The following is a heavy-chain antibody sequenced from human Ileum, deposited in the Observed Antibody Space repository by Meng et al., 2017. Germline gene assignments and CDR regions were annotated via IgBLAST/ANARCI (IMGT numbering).Heavy chain of an antibody. Sequence: GSLRLSCNVSGYVITSGYFWGWIRQPPGKGLEWFGSIFHTGSTHYNPSLKSRVTISVDTSKNQFSLKVRYVTAADTAVYYCARGRSPGYGGHDGMAVWGRGTTVTVSS. CDR2: IFHTGST. CDR3: ARGRSPGYGGHDGMAV. V-gene: IGHV4-38-2*02. D-gene: IGHD5-12*01. CDR1: GYVITSGYF. J-gene: IGHJ6*02.